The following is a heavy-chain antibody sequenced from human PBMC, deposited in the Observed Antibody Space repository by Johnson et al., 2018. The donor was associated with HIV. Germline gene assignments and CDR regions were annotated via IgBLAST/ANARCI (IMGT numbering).Heavy chain of an antibody. Sequence: VQLVESGGGVVRPGGSLRLSCAASGFTFDDYGMSWVRQAPGKGLEWVSGVNWNGCTPGYADSVKGRLTISRDNAKSTLYLQMNSLRAEDTALYYCTRGRFLDAFDIWGHGTTVTVSS. V-gene: IGHV3-20*04. J-gene: IGHJ3*02. CDR1: GFTFDDYG. D-gene: IGHD2-15*01. CDR2: VNWNGCTP. CDR3: TRGRFLDAFDI.